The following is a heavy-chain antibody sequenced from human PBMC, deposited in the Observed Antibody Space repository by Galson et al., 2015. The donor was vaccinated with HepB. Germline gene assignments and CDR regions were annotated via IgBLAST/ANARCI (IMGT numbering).Heavy chain of an antibody. Sequence: SLRLSCAASGFTFSNYWMDWVRQAPGKGLVWVSSIVHDGSRTYYADSVKGRFTISRDNAKHTLYLQMNSLGAEDTAVYYCAGGGSGFDYWGQGALVTVSP. D-gene: IGHD3-10*01. CDR2: IVHDGSRT. CDR1: GFTFSNYW. V-gene: IGHV3-74*01. CDR3: AGGGSGFDY. J-gene: IGHJ4*02.